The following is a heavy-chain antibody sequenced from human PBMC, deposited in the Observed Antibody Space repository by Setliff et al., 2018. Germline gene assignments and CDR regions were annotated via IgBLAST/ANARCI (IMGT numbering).Heavy chain of an antibody. Sequence: SETLSLTCTVSGGSISSSSYYWGWIRQPPGKGLEWIGSIYYSGSTYCNPSLKSRVTISVDTSKNQFSLKLSSVTAADTAVYYCARVSMYSSSWYYYYYGMDVWGQGTTVTVSS. CDR3: ARVSMYSSSWYYYYYGMDV. CDR1: GGSISSSSYY. V-gene: IGHV4-39*07. CDR2: IYYSGST. D-gene: IGHD6-13*01. J-gene: IGHJ6*02.